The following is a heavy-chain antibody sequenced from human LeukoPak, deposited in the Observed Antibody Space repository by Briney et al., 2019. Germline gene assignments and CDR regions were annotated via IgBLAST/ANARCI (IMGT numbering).Heavy chain of an antibody. V-gene: IGHV3-21*01. Sequence: GGSLRLSCAASGFTFSSCGMSWVRQAPGKGLEWVSSISSSSSYIYYADSVKGRFTISRNNAKNSLYLQMNSLRAEDTAVYYCARDLNWETYWGQGTLVSVSS. CDR1: GFTFSSCG. D-gene: IGHD7-27*01. CDR2: ISSSSSYI. CDR3: ARDLNWETY. J-gene: IGHJ4*02.